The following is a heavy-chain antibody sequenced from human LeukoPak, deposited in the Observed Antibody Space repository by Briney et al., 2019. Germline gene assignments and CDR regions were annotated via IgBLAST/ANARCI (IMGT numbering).Heavy chain of an antibody. J-gene: IGHJ3*02. Sequence: SETLSLTCTGSGGSISSGRYYWGWIRRPAGKGREWIGRIYSSGSTNYNPSLQSRVTMSVDTSNNQFTLKLNSATAADPAVYYCARHGYSYGKDAFDIWGQGTMVTVSS. CDR1: GGSISSGRYY. D-gene: IGHD5-18*01. V-gene: IGHV4-61*02. CDR3: ARHGYSYGKDAFDI. CDR2: IYSSGST.